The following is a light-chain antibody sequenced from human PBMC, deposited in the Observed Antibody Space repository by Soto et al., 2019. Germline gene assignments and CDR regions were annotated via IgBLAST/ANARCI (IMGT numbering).Light chain of an antibody. CDR2: EGS. J-gene: IGLJ3*02. CDR3: CSYAGGNWV. V-gene: IGLV2-23*01. CDR1: SSDVGSYNL. Sequence: QSALTQPASVSGSPGQSITISCTGTSSDVGSYNLVSWYQQHPGKAPKLMVYEGSKRPSGVSNRFSGSKSGNTASLTISGVQAEDEADYYCCSYAGGNWVFGGGTKLTVL.